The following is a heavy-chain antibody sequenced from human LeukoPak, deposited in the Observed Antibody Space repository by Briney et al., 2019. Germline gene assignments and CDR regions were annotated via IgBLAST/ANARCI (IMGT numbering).Heavy chain of an antibody. CDR3: ARMVSGSGTYYFHS. J-gene: IGHJ4*02. Sequence: ASETLTLTCAVSGSSISNNALWGWIRQPPGKGLEWIGYIYHSGSTYYNPSLKSRVTMSADTSKNQFSLKLTSVTAVDTAVYYCARMVSGSGTYYFHSWGQGTLVTVSS. D-gene: IGHD3-10*01. CDR1: GSSISNNAL. V-gene: IGHV4-28*01. CDR2: IYHSGST.